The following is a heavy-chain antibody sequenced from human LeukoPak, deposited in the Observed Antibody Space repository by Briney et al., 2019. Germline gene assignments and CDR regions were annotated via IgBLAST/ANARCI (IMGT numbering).Heavy chain of an antibody. Sequence: SSVKVSCKASGYTFTSYDINWVRQATAQGLEWMGWMNPNSGNTGYAQKFQGRVTITRNTSISTAYMELSSLRSEDTAVYYCARGPAYYDFWSGYYYYYYMDVWGKGTTVTVSS. J-gene: IGHJ6*03. CDR3: ARGPAYYDFWSGYYYYYYMDV. CDR2: MNPNSGNT. CDR1: GYTFTSYD. D-gene: IGHD3-3*01. V-gene: IGHV1-8*01.